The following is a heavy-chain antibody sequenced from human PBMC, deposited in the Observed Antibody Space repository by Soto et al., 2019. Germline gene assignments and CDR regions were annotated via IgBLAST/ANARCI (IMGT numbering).Heavy chain of an antibody. D-gene: IGHD7-27*01. CDR2: IYYSGST. CDR3: ARQNDWGLEKAFDI. V-gene: IGHV4-39*01. Sequence: SETLSLTCTVSGGSISSSSYYWGWIRQPPGKGLEWIGSIYYSGSTYYNPSLKSRVTISVDTYKNQFSLKLSSVTAADTAVYYCARQNDWGLEKAFDIWGQGTMVTVSS. J-gene: IGHJ3*02. CDR1: GGSISSSSYY.